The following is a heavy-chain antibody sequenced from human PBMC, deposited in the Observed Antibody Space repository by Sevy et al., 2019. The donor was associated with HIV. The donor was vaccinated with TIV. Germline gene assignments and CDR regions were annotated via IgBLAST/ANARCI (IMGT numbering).Heavy chain of an antibody. CDR3: ARDPGTTSSWFDP. D-gene: IGHD1-7*01. CDR2: INPNSGGT. J-gene: IGHJ5*02. V-gene: IGHV1-2*02. Sequence: ASVKVACKASGYTFTGYYMHWVRQAPGQGLEWMGWINPNSGGTNYAQKFQDRVTMTRDTSISTAYMELSRLRSDDTAVYYCARDPGTTSSWFDPWGQGTLVTVSS. CDR1: GYTFTGYY.